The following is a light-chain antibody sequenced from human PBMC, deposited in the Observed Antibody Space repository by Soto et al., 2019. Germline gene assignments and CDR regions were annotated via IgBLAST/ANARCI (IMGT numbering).Light chain of an antibody. CDR1: NIGSKS. CDR3: QVWDSCSDHVV. Sequence: SYELTQPPSVSVAPGKTARITCGGSNIGSKSVHWYQQKSNQAPVLVIYYDSARPSGIPERLSGANSGNTATLTISRVEAGHEADYYCQVWDSCSDHVVFGGGTKLTVL. V-gene: IGLV3-21*04. J-gene: IGLJ2*01. CDR2: YDS.